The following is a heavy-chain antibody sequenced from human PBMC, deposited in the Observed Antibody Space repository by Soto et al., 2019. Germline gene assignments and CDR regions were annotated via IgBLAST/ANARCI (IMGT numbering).Heavy chain of an antibody. CDR1: GFTFSSYA. V-gene: IGHV3-30-3*01. Sequence: QVQLVESGGGVVQPGRSLRLSCAASGFTFSSYAMHWVRQAPGKGLEWVAVISYDGSNKYYADSVKGRFTISGDNSKNTLFLQMNSLRSEDTSVYYCARDRGRGTYYYYGMDVWGQGTPVTVSS. D-gene: IGHD3-16*01. J-gene: IGHJ6*02. CDR3: ARDRGRGTYYYYGMDV. CDR2: ISYDGSNK.